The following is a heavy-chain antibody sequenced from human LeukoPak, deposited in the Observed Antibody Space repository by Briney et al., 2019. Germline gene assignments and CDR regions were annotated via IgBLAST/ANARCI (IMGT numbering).Heavy chain of an antibody. J-gene: IGHJ4*02. D-gene: IGHD2-2*01. CDR2: VIPIFGTA. V-gene: IGHV1-69*01. CDR1: GGTFSIYA. CDR3: ATGYCSSTSCLAYFDY. Sequence: SVTVSCTASGGTFSIYAISWVRQAPGQGLEWMGGVIPIFGTANYAQKFQGRVTITADEATSTAYMELSSLRSEDTAVYYCATGYCSSTSCLAYFDYWGQGTLVTVSS.